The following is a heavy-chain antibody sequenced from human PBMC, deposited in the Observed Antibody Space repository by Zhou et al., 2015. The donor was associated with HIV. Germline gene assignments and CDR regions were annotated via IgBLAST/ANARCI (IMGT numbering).Heavy chain of an antibody. V-gene: IGHV1-69*12. D-gene: IGHD2-2*01. CDR3: ARAGRSTSCCYYYGMDV. CDR1: GGTFSSYA. CDR2: IIPIFGTA. Sequence: QVQLVQSGAEVKKPGSSVKVSCKASGGTFSSYAISWVRQAPGQGLEWMGGIIPIFGTANYAQKFQGRVTITADESTSTAYMELSSLRSEDTAVYYCARAGRSTSCCYYYGMDVWGQGTTVTVSS. J-gene: IGHJ6*02.